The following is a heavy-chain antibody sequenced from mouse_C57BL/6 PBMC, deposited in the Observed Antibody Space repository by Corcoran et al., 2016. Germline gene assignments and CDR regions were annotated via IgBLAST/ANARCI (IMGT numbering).Heavy chain of an antibody. D-gene: IGHD1-1*01. V-gene: IGHV1-81*01. CDR1: GYTFTSYG. CDR3: AREGYGSSYGDY. J-gene: IGHJ2*01. CDR2: IYPRSGNT. Sequence: QVQLQQSGAELARPGASVKLSCKASGYTFTSYGISWVKQRTGQGLEWIGEIYPRSGNTYYNEKFKGKATLTADKSSSTAYMELRSLTSEDSAVYFCAREGYGSSYGDYWGQGTTLTVSS.